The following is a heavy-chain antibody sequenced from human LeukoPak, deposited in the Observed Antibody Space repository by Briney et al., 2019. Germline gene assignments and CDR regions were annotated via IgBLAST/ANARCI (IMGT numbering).Heavy chain of an antibody. CDR3: ARGSQRVDY. CDR1: GYSISSGYY. Sequence: SETLSLTCTVSGYSISSGYYWGWIRQPPGKGLEWIGSIYHSGSTYYNPSLKSRVTISVDTSKNQFSLKLSSVTAADTAVYYCARGSQRVDYWGQGTPVTVSS. CDR2: IYHSGST. D-gene: IGHD1-1*01. J-gene: IGHJ4*02. V-gene: IGHV4-38-2*02.